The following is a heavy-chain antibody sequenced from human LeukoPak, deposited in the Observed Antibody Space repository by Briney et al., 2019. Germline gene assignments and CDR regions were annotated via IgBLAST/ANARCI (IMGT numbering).Heavy chain of an antibody. CDR1: GLTLSTYW. V-gene: IGHV3-74*03. CDR3: ATPWSY. D-gene: IGHD3-3*01. J-gene: IGHJ4*02. Sequence: GGSLRLSCAASGLTLSTYWMHWVRQGPGKGLVWVSYISPDGTITKYADSVKGRFTISRDNAKNTLYMQMDSLRAEDTGLYYCATPWSYWGQGTLVTVSS. CDR2: ISPDGTIT.